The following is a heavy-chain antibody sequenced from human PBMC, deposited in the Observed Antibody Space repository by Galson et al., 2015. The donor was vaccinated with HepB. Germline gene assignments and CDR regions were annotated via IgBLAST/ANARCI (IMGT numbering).Heavy chain of an antibody. CDR1: GFTFSNYA. Sequence: SLRLSCAASGFTFSNYAMHWVRQAPGMGLEWVAVISYDGGIKYHGESVKGRFTISRDNSENTLYLQMNSLRTEDTAVYYCARDGIPAQRVYYLDFWGQGALVTVSS. J-gene: IGHJ4*02. CDR3: ARDGIPAQRVYYLDF. CDR2: ISYDGGIK. D-gene: IGHD2-2*01. V-gene: IGHV3-30*04.